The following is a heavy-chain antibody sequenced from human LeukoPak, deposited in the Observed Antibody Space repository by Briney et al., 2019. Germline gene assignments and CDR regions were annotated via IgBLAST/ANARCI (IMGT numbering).Heavy chain of an antibody. V-gene: IGHV3-7*01. D-gene: IGHD3-3*01. CDR3: AREPVVTIFGVVISSHFDY. CDR2: IKQDGSEK. Sequence: LPGGSLRLSCAASGFTFSSYWMSWVRQAPGKGLEWVANIKQDGSEKYYVDSVKGRFTISRDNAKNSLYLQMNSLRAEDTAVYYCAREPVVTIFGVVISSHFDYWGQGTLVTVSS. J-gene: IGHJ4*02. CDR1: GFTFSSYW.